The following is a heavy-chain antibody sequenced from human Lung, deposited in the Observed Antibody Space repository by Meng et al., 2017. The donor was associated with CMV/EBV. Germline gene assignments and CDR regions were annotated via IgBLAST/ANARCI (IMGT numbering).Heavy chain of an antibody. CDR1: GYTFPGYY. Sequence: ASXXVSXKASGYTFPGYYMHWVRQAPGQGREWKGWINPNSGGTNYAQKFQSRVTMTKDTSISTTYMELSRLRSDDTPVDYRAREASAAGTDEYFDYWGQGXLVTVSS. CDR2: INPNSGGT. J-gene: IGHJ4*02. D-gene: IGHD6-13*01. V-gene: IGHV1-2*02. CDR3: AREASAAGTDEYFDY.